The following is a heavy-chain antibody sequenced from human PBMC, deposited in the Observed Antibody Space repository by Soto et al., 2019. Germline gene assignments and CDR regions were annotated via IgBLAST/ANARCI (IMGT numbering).Heavy chain of an antibody. V-gene: IGHV1-2*04. J-gene: IGHJ6*03. CDR1: GDSFNDYY. D-gene: IGHD5-12*01. Sequence: QVQLVQSGAEVRKPGASVTVSCRSSGDSFNDYYIHWVRQAPGQGFEWMGWINPNGGVTKYAQKFQGWVSMTRDTSNRTVYMQLSRVRSDDTAVYYCARESGGATATLDYYYFYMDVWGTGTTVTASS. CDR3: ARESGGATATLDYYYFYMDV. CDR2: INPNGGVT.